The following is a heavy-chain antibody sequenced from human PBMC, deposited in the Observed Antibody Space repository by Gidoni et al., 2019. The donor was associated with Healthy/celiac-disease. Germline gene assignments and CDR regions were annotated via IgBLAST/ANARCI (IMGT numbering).Heavy chain of an antibody. J-gene: IGHJ3*02. CDR1: GSTFSSYS. CDR3: ARDLSYDFWSGYYNRAFDI. CDR2: ISSSSSYI. Sequence: EVQLVESGGGLVKPGGSLRLSCAASGSTFSSYSMNWVRQAPGKGLEWVSSISSSSSYIYYADSVKGRFTISRDNAKNSLYLQMNSLRAEDTAVYYCARDLSYDFWSGYYNRAFDIWGQGTMVTVSS. D-gene: IGHD3-3*01. V-gene: IGHV3-21*01.